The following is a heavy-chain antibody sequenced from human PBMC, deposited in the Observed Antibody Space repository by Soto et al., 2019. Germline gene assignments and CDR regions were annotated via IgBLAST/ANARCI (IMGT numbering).Heavy chain of an antibody. Sequence: GGSLRLSCAASGFTFSSYGMHWVRQAPGKGLEWVAVISYDGSNKYYADSVKGRFTISRDNSKNTLYLQMNSLRAEDTAVYYCANLIRYYYDSSGYSNDAFDIWGPGTMVTVSS. CDR3: ANLIRYYYDSSGYSNDAFDI. CDR1: GFTFSSYG. V-gene: IGHV3-30*18. J-gene: IGHJ3*02. D-gene: IGHD3-22*01. CDR2: ISYDGSNK.